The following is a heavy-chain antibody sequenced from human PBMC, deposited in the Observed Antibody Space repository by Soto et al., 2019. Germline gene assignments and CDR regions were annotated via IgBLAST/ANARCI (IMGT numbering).Heavy chain of an antibody. D-gene: IGHD6-13*01. CDR1: GFTFSSCG. V-gene: IGHV3-23*01. CDR3: AKRYSVNYYYFDS. Sequence: EVQLLESGGGLVQPGGSLRLSCAASGFTFSSCGMSWVLQAPGKGLEWVSSINVKSGTYYADSVKGRFTISRDNSKSNLFLQKNSLRADYTAVYYGAKRYSVNYYYFDSWGQGTLVTVSS. CDR2: INVKSGT. J-gene: IGHJ4*02.